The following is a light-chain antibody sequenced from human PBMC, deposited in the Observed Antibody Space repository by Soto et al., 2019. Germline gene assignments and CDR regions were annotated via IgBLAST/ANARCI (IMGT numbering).Light chain of an antibody. J-gene: IGLJ1*01. CDR1: SSDVGGYNY. V-gene: IGLV2-14*01. CDR3: SSYTGSTYV. Sequence: QSVLTQPASVSGSPGQSITISCTGTSSDVGGYNYVSWYQQYPGKVPKVMIYEVSNRPSGVSNRFSGSKSGNTASLTISGVQAEEEDDYYCSSYTGSTYVFGTGTKVTVL. CDR2: EVS.